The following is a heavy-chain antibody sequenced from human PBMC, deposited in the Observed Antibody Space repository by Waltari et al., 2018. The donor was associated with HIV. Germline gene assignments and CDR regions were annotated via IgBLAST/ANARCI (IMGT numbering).Heavy chain of an antibody. Sequence: QVQLQESGPGLVKPSETLSLTCTVSGGSISSYYWSWIRQPPGKGLEWIGYIYYSGSTNYNPSLKSRVTISVDTSKNQFSLKLSSVTAADTAVYYCARGHYDFRSGPSGYYGMDVWGQGTTVTVSS. D-gene: IGHD3-3*01. J-gene: IGHJ6*02. CDR2: IYYSGST. CDR1: GGSISSYY. CDR3: ARGHYDFRSGPSGYYGMDV. V-gene: IGHV4-59*01.